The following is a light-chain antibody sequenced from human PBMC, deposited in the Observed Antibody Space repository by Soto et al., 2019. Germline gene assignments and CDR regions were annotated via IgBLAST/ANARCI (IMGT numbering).Light chain of an antibody. J-gene: IGKJ4*01. CDR1: QSVSSN. CDR2: GAS. CDR3: QQYNNWPLT. Sequence: EIVMTQSPATLSVSPGERATLSCRASQSVSSNLAWYQQKPGQAPRLLIYGASTRATGIPARFSGSWSGTEFNLTISRLQSEDFAVYYCQQYNNWPLTFGGGTQVEIK. V-gene: IGKV3-15*01.